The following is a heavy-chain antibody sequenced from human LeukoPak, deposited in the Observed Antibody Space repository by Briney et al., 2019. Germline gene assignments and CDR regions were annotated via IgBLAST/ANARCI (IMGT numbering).Heavy chain of an antibody. Sequence: SETLSLTCTVSGGSISSYYWSWIRHPPGKGLEWIGYIYYSGSTNYNPSLKSRVTISVDTSKNQFSLKLSSVTAADTAVYYCARAVEGATTYYFDYWGQGTLVTVSS. CDR1: GGSISSYY. CDR3: ARAVEGATTYYFDY. V-gene: IGHV4-59*01. CDR2: IYYSGST. J-gene: IGHJ4*02. D-gene: IGHD1-26*01.